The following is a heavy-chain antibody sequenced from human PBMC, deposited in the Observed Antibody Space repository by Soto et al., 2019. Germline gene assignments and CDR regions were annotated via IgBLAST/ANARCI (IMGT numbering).Heavy chain of an antibody. CDR2: IRNKPKSYTT. CDR3: ARAVMAQRGTNFDY. CDR1: GFTLSDHY. Sequence: EVQLVESGGGLVQPGESLRLSCATSGFTLSDHYMDWVRQAPGKGLEWVGRIRNKPKSYTTDYAASVKGRFTVSRDDSKNSVYLQMNSLKTEDTAVYYCARAVMAQRGTNFDYWGQGTLVTVSS. V-gene: IGHV3-72*01. J-gene: IGHJ4*02. D-gene: IGHD2-8*01.